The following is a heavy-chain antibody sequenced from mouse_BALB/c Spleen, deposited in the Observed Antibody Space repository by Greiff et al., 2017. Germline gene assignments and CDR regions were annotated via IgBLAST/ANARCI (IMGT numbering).Heavy chain of an antibody. CDR3: ARGIIDYYGSSYAMDY. V-gene: IGHV1-14*01. CDR1: GYTFTSYV. CDR2: INPYNDGT. J-gene: IGHJ4*01. Sequence: VQLQQSGPELVKPGASVKMSCKASGYTFTSYVMHWVKQKPGQGLEWIGYINPYNDGTKYNEKFKGKATLTSDKSSSTAYMELSSLTSEDSAVYYCARGIIDYYGSSYAMDYWGQGTSGTVSS. D-gene: IGHD1-1*01.